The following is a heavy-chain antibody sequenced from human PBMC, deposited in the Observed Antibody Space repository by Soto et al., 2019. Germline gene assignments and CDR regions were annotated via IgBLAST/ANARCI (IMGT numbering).Heavy chain of an antibody. CDR1: GGSISSYY. CDR3: ARDKDYGDRLGVFDY. CDR2: IYYSGST. V-gene: IGHV4-59*01. D-gene: IGHD4-17*01. Sequence: PSETLSLTCTVSGGSISSYYWSWIRQPPGKGLEWIGYIYYSGSTNYNPSLKGRVTISVDTSKNQFSLKLSSVTAADTAVYYCARDKDYGDRLGVFDYWGQGTLVTVS. J-gene: IGHJ4*02.